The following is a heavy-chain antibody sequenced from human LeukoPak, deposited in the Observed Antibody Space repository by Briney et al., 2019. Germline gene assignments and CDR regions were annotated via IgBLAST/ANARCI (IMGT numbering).Heavy chain of an antibody. CDR1: GFKFSKYW. CDR2: IKEEGNEE. V-gene: IGHV3-7*03. Sequence: GGSLRLSCAASGFKFSKYWMAWVRQAPGRGLEWVAKIKEEGNEESYVDSVEGRFIISRDNAKNCLYLQMNSLTVEDTALYYCTRVTSWRTGFDYWGQGTLVTVSS. CDR3: TRVTSWRTGFDY. J-gene: IGHJ4*02. D-gene: IGHD1-1*01.